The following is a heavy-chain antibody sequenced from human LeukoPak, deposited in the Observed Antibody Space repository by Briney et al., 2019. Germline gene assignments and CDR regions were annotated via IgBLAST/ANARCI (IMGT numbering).Heavy chain of an antibody. CDR3: AKDTYSSGWYPDY. D-gene: IGHD6-19*01. CDR1: GFTFSSYG. V-gene: IGHV3-30*18. CDR2: ISYDGSNK. J-gene: IGHJ4*02. Sequence: GGSLRLSCAASGFTFSSYGMHWVRQAPGKGLEWVAVISYDGSNKYYADSVKGRFTISRDNSKNTLYLQMNSLRAEDTAVYYCAKDTYSSGWYPDYWGQGTLVTASS.